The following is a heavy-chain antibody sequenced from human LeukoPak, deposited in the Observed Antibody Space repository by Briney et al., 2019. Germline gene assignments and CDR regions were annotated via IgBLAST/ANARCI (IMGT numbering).Heavy chain of an antibody. J-gene: IGHJ4*02. Sequence: SETLSLPCTVSGGSISSYYWSWIRRPAGKGLEWIGRIYTSGSTNYNPSLKSRVTMSVDTSKNQFSLKLSSVTAADTAVYYCARDIYDYDFWSGYYFDYWGQGTLVTVSS. CDR2: IYTSGST. V-gene: IGHV4-4*07. CDR3: ARDIYDYDFWSGYYFDY. D-gene: IGHD3-3*01. CDR1: GGSISSYY.